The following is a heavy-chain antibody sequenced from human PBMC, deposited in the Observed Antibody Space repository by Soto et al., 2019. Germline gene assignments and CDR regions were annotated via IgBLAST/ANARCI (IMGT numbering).Heavy chain of an antibody. Sequence: PGGSLRLSCAASGFTFSSYSMNWVRQAPGKGLEWVSSISSSSSYIYYADLVKGRFTISRDNAKNSLYLQMNSLRAEDTAVYYCARDESEDYYYYGMDVWGQGTTVTVSS. CDR3: ARDESEDYYYYGMDV. CDR1: GFTFSSYS. J-gene: IGHJ6*02. CDR2: ISSSSSYI. V-gene: IGHV3-21*01.